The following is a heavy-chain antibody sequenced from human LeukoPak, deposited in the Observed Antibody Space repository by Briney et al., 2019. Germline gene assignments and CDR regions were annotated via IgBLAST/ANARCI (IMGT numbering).Heavy chain of an antibody. J-gene: IGHJ4*02. Sequence: AETLSLTCTVSGGSISSYYWSWTRQPPGKGLEWIGYIYNSESTSNNPSLKSQVTISVDTTKNQFSLKLSSVTATATAVYYCARFNQYVAIDYRGQGTLVTVSS. CDR3: ARFNQYVAIDY. D-gene: IGHD1-14*01. CDR1: GGSISSYY. V-gene: IGHV4-59*08. CDR2: IYNSEST.